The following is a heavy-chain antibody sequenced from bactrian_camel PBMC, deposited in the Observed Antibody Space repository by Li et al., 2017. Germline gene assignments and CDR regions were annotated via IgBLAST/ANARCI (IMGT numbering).Heavy chain of an antibody. CDR2: INAAGSST. V-gene: IGHV3S40*01. CDR1: GFTFSVYD. Sequence: VQLVESGGGSVQPGGSLRLSCAASGFTFSVYDMNWVRQAPGKGLEWVSTINAAGSSTYYAESVKGRFTISHDTAKSTVYLQMDSLKPEDTAVYYCAASGYSGGLYYTGYWGRGTQVTVS. J-gene: IGHJ4*01. D-gene: IGHD2*01. CDR3: AASGYSGGLYYTGY.